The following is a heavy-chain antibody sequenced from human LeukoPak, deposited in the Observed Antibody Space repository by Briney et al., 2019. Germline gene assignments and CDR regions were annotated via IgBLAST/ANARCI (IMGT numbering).Heavy chain of an antibody. D-gene: IGHD4-17*01. V-gene: IGHV5-51*01. CDR1: GFIFTRSW. J-gene: IGHJ4*02. CDR3: ARRSPLDGDHFDY. CDR2: IYPGDSDT. Sequence: GESLKISCKVSGFIFTRSWIGWVRQMPGKGLEWMGIIYPGDSDTRYSPSFQGQVTISADKSINTAYLQLSRLKASDTVIYYCARRSPLDGDHFDYWGQGTPVTVSS.